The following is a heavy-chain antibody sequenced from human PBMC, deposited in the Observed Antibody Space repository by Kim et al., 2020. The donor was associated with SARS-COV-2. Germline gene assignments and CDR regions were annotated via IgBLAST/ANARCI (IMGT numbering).Heavy chain of an antibody. D-gene: IGHD4-17*01. CDR1: GGSISSSSYY. CDR3: ARPLPAPGDYKFRPPENTSYKDAFDI. V-gene: IGHV4-39*01. J-gene: IGHJ3*02. CDR2: IYYSGST. Sequence: SETLSLTCTVSGGSISSSSYYWGWIRQPPGKGLEWIGSIYYSGSTYYNPSLKSRVTISVDTSKNQFSLKLSSVTAADTAVYYCARPLPAPGDYKFRPPENTSYKDAFDIWGQGTMVTVSS.